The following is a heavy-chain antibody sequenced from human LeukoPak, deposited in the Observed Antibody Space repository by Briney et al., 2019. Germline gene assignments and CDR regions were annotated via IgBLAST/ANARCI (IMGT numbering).Heavy chain of an antibody. CDR3: ARARTGTELYYYYYYMDV. V-gene: IGHV4-4*07. J-gene: IGHJ6*03. CDR1: GGSISSYY. D-gene: IGHD1-7*01. CDR2: IYTSGST. Sequence: PSETLSLTCTVSGGSISSYYWSWIRQPAGKGLEWIGRIYTSGSTNYNPSLKSRVTMSVDTSKNQFSLKLSSETAADTAVYYCARARTGTELYYYYYYMDVWGKGTTVTVSS.